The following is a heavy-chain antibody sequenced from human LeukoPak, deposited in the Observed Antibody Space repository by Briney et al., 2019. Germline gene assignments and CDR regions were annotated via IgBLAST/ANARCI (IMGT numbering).Heavy chain of an antibody. J-gene: IGHJ4*02. CDR2: IKTDGSIT. CDR3: ARGVRGSSWLSFDY. CDR1: GFSFSVYW. D-gene: IGHD6-13*01. Sequence: PGGSLRLSCAASGFSFSVYWMHWVRQAPGKGPVWVSRIKTDGSITDYADSVKGRFTISRDNSKNTLYLQMNSLRAEDTAVYYCARGVRGSSWLSFDYWGQGTLVIVSS. V-gene: IGHV3-74*01.